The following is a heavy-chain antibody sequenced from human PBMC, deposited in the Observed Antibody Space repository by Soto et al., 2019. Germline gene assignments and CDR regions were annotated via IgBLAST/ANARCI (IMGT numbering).Heavy chain of an antibody. CDR3: ARDLRSRGWFDP. Sequence: PSETLSLTCDVSGVSITSHYLNWMRQSPGMGLEWIGSTYFRGSASYNPSPKSRVTISLDTSKDQLSLTLSAVTAADSAVYYCARDLRSRGWFDPWGPGILVTVSS. J-gene: IGHJ5*02. CDR1: GVSITSHY. CDR2: TYFRGSA. V-gene: IGHV4-59*11.